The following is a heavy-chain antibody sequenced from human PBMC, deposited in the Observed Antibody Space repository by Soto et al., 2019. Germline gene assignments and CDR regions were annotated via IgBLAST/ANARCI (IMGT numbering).Heavy chain of an antibody. J-gene: IGHJ6*02. Sequence: QITLKESGPTLVRPTQTLTLTCSFSGFSLNTNGMGVGWIRHPPGKALEWLAFIYWDENKRYSQYMKHKLNVTTDPTKTEVVLTLTNMDPLDTGTYYCPAWNYESGLEVWGQGTTVTVSS. V-gene: IGHV2-5*02. CDR3: PAWNYESGLEV. CDR2: IYWDENK. D-gene: IGHD1-7*01. CDR1: GFSLNTNGMG.